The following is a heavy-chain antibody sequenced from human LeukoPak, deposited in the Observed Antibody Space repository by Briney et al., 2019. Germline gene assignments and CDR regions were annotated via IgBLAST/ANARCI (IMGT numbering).Heavy chain of an antibody. CDR2: IYSSGST. J-gene: IGHJ6*03. V-gene: IGHV4-61*02. CDR3: ARDPYYYYMDV. Sequence: PSETLSLTCTLCGVSLSSGSYYWSWIRQSAGKGLERIGRIYSSGSTNYNPSLKSRVTISVDTSKNQFSLKLSSVTAADTAVYYCARDPYYYYMDVWGKGTTVTGSS. CDR1: GVSLSSGSYY.